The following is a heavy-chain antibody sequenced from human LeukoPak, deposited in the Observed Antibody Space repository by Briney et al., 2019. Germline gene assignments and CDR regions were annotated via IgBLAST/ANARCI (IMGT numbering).Heavy chain of an antibody. D-gene: IGHD3-3*01. CDR3: ARQISTYWFDP. V-gene: IGHV4-59*08. J-gene: IGHJ5*02. CDR2: IYYGGST. Sequence: PSETLSLTCTVSGGSISSYYWSWIRQPPGKGLEWIGYIYYGGSTNYNPSLKSRVTISVDTSKNQFSLKLSSVTAADTAVYYCARQISTYWFDPWGQGILVTVSS. CDR1: GGSISSYY.